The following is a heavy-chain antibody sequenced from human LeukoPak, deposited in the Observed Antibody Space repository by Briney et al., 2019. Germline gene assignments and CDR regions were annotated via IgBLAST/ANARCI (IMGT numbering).Heavy chain of an antibody. J-gene: IGHJ3*02. Sequence: SETLSLTCTVSGGSIRSRNYYWDWIRQPPGKGLEWIGNFYDSGSTYYNPSLKSRVTISGYTSKNQFSLKLTSVTAADTAVYYCARHTRPGCSGYENAFDIWGQGTMVTVSS. D-gene: IGHD5-12*01. V-gene: IGHV4-39*01. CDR3: ARHTRPGCSGYENAFDI. CDR1: GGSIRSRNYY. CDR2: FYDSGST.